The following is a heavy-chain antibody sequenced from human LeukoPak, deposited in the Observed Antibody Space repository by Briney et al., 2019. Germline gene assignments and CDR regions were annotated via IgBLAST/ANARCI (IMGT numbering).Heavy chain of an antibody. CDR1: GFTFSDYY. CDR2: ISSSGSTI. D-gene: IGHD3-22*01. CDR3: ARDRQAYYYDSSGYYSHAFDI. V-gene: IGHV3-11*01. Sequence: GGSLRLSCAASGFTFSDYYMSWIRQAPGKGLEWVSYISSSGSTIYYADSVKGRFTISRDNAKNSLYLQMNSLRAEDTAVYYCARDRQAYYYDSSGYYSHAFDIWGQGTMVTVSS. J-gene: IGHJ3*02.